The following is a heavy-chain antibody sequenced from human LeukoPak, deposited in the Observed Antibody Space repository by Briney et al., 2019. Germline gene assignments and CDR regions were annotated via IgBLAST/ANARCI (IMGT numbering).Heavy chain of an antibody. CDR3: AEVAEWLRDAFDL. J-gene: IGHJ3*01. Sequence: GGSLRLSCAASGFTFSSYAMHWVRQAPGKGLEWVAVISYDGSNKYYADSVKGRFTISRDNSKNTLFLQMNSLRAEDTAIYYCAEVAEWLRDAFDLWGQGTRVTVSA. CDR1: GFTFSSYA. D-gene: IGHD3-3*01. CDR2: ISYDGSNK. V-gene: IGHV3-30-3*02.